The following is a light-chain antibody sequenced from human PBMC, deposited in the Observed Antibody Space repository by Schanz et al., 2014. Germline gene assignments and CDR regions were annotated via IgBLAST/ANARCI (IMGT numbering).Light chain of an antibody. J-gene: IGKJ4*01. V-gene: IGKV3D-15*01. CDR3: QQYNEWPPLT. CDR1: QTVTTN. CDR2: DVS. Sequence: ETVMTQSPATLSVSPGERATLSCRASQTVTTNLAWYQQKPGQAPRLLIYDVSSRATGIPDRFSGSGSGTEFTLTISSLQSEDIGVYFCQQYNEWPPLTFGGGTKVGIK.